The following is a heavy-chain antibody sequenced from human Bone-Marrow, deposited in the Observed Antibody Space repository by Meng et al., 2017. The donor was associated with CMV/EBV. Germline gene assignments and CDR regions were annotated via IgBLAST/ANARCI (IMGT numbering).Heavy chain of an antibody. CDR2: IWYDGKNK. J-gene: IGHJ4*02. D-gene: IGHD3-3*01. CDR3: AKDSITIFGIGYFDY. CDR1: GFTFSSYA. V-gene: IGHV3-33*06. Sequence: GGSLRLSCAASGFTFSSYAIHWVRQAPGKGLEWVAAIWYDGKNKFYADSVQGRFTISRDNSKNTLFLQMNSLRAEDTAVYYCAKDSITIFGIGYFDYWGQGTLVTVSS.